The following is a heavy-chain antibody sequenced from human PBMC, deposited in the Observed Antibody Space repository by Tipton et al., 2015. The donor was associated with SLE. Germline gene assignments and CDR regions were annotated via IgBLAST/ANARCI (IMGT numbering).Heavy chain of an antibody. CDR1: GFTVSSSY. CDR2: IYTGGNT. CDR3: VRGQGAPDF. Sequence: SLRLSCAASGFTVSSSYMTWVRQAPGKGLEWVSVIYTGGNTYYADSVKGRFTISRDNSKNTLYLQMISLTPEDIAMYYCVRGQGAPDFWGQGTLVTVSS. J-gene: IGHJ4*02. V-gene: IGHV3-66*02.